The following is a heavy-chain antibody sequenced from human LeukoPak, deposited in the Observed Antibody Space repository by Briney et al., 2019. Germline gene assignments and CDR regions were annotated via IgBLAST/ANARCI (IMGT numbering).Heavy chain of an antibody. J-gene: IGHJ6*03. CDR3: AKGDMVRGITVYYCMDV. D-gene: IGHD3-10*01. CDR2: INWNGGST. CDR1: GFTFSNYG. Sequence: GGSLRLSCVASGFTFSNYGMSWVRQAPGKGLEWVSGINWNGGSTGYADSVKGRFTISRDNAKNSLYLQMNSLRAEDTAVYYCAKGDMVRGITVYYCMDVWGKGTTVTVSS. V-gene: IGHV3-20*04.